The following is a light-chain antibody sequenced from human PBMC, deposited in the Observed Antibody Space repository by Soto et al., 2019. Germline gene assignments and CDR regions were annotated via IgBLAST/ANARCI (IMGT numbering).Light chain of an antibody. CDR1: SSDVGDYNY. V-gene: IGLV2-14*01. CDR2: DVS. J-gene: IGLJ2*01. CDR3: SSYSGSSTSVL. Sequence: QSALTQPASVSGSPGQSITISCTGSSSDVGDYNYVSWYQQHPDKAPKLMIYDVSNRPSGVSDRFSGSKSGNTASLTISGLQAEDEDDYYCSSYSGSSTSVLFGGGTKLTVL.